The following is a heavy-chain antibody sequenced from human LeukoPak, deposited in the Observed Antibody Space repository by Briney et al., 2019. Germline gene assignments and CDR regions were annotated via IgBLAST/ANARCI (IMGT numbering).Heavy chain of an antibody. CDR3: ARGHHKSPYTIFGVAPYFQH. Sequence: SETLSLTCTVSGGSISGYYWSWIRQPPGKGLEWIGEINHSGSTNYNPSLKSRVTISVDTSKNQFSLKLSSVTAADTAVYYCARGHHKSPYTIFGVAPYFQHWGQGTLVTVSS. D-gene: IGHD3-3*01. J-gene: IGHJ1*01. CDR1: GGSISGYY. CDR2: INHSGST. V-gene: IGHV4-34*01.